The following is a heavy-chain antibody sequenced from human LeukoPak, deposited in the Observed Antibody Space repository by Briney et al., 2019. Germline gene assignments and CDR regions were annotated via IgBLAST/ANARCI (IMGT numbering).Heavy chain of an antibody. J-gene: IGHJ4*02. V-gene: IGHV4-59*12. CDR2: IYYSGST. CDR3: AKDHAIDY. CDR1: GGSISSYY. Sequence: SETLSLTCTVSGGSISSYYWSWIRQPPGKGLEWIGYIYYSGSTNYNPSLKSRVTISVDTSKNQFSLKLSSVTAADTAVYYCAKDHAIDYWGQGTLVTVSS.